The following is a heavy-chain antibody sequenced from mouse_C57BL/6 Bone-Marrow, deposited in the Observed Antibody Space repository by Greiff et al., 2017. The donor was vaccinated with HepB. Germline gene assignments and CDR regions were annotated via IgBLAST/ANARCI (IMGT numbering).Heavy chain of an antibody. D-gene: IGHD1-1*01. CDR2: IYPGSGST. Sequence: QVQLQQPGAELVKPGASVKMSCKASGYTFTSYWITWVKQRPGQGLEWIGDIYPGSGSTNYNEKFKSKATLTVDTSSSTAYMQLSSLTSEDSAVYYCARSGYYGSSLYAMDYWVKEPQSPSPQ. V-gene: IGHV1-55*01. CDR1: GYTFTSYW. J-gene: IGHJ4*01. CDR3: ARSGYYGSSLYAMDY.